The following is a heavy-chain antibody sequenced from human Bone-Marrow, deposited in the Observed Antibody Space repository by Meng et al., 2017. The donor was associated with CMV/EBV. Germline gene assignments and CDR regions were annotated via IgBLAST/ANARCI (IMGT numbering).Heavy chain of an antibody. V-gene: IGHV4-34*01. CDR3: ASGRLDFLDY. J-gene: IGHJ4*02. CDR1: GGSFSGYY. CDR2: INHSGST. Sequence: SETLSLTCAVYGGSFSGYYWSWIRQPPGKGLEWIGEINHSGSTNYNPSLKSRVTISVDTSKNQFSLKLSSVTAADTAVYYCASGRLDFLDYWGQGTLVTVSS. D-gene: IGHD3-3*01.